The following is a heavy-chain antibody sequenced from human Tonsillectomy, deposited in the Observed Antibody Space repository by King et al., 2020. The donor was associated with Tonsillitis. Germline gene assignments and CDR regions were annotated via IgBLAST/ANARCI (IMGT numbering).Heavy chain of an antibody. Sequence: LQLQESGPGLVKPSENLSLTCTVSGGSISSSSYYWGWIRQPPGKGLEWIGSIYYSGSTYYNPSLKSRVTISVDTSKNQFSLKLSSVTAADTAVYYCATGPYYYDSSGYYYGQSDAFDIWGQGTMVTVSS. V-gene: IGHV4-39*01. D-gene: IGHD3-22*01. CDR3: ATGPYYYDSSGYYYGQSDAFDI. CDR1: GGSISSSSYY. J-gene: IGHJ3*02. CDR2: IYYSGST.